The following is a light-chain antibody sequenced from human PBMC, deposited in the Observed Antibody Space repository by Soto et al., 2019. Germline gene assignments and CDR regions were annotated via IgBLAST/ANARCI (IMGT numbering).Light chain of an antibody. CDR2: LGS. CDR3: IQPLQTPIT. CDR1: QSLLHRNGYNY. J-gene: IGKJ3*01. V-gene: IGKV2-28*01. Sequence: DIVLTQSPLSLSVTPGESASISCRSTQSLLHRNGYNYLDWYVQKPGQPPQLVIFLGSRRPSGVTDRFSGSGSSTDFTLKISTVEAEDVGVYYCIQPLQTPITIGPGTKVDIK.